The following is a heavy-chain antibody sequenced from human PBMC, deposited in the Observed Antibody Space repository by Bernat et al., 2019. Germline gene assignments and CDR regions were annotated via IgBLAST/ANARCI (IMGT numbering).Heavy chain of an antibody. V-gene: IGHV3-21*01. CDR1: GFTFSSYS. CDR2: ITSTSSYI. D-gene: IGHD6-6*01. Sequence: EVQLVESGGGLVKPGGSLRLSCAASGFTFSSYSMNWVRQAPGKGLEWVSSITSTSSYIYYADSVKGRFTISRDNAKNSLYLQMNSLSAEDTAVYYRARERSSSSHSDYWGQGTLVTVSS. J-gene: IGHJ4*02. CDR3: ARERSSSSHSDY.